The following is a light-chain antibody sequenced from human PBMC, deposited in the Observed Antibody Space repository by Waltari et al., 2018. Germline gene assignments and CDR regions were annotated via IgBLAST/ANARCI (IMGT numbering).Light chain of an antibody. V-gene: IGKV1-NL1*01. CDR3: QQYSSTPWT. CDR1: QGIGNS. J-gene: IGKJ1*01. Sequence: DIQMTQSPSSLSVSVGDRVTITCRASQGIGNSLAWYQRKPGKAPNLLLYATSRLQSGVPSRFSGSGSGTDYTLTISSLQPEDCATYYCQQYSSTPWTFGQGAKVEIK. CDR2: ATS.